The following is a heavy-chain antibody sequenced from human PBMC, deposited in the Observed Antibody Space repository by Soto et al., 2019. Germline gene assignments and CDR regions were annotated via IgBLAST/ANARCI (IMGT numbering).Heavy chain of an antibody. V-gene: IGHV4-30-2*01. D-gene: IGHD6-19*01. CDR1: GGSIDSGAFS. CDR2: VTHSGTA. CDR3: ARIHWAQSSLDY. Sequence: LSLNCAVSGGSIDSGAFSLSWIRQPPGKGLEWIGYVTHSGTAYPIPSLNGRLTLSVDSSQTQFSLKLTSVTAADSAFYYCARIHWAQSSLDYWGRGILVTVSS. J-gene: IGHJ4*02.